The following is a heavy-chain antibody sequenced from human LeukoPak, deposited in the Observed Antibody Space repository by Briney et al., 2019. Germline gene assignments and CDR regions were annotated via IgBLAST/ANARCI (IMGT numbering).Heavy chain of an antibody. Sequence: PGGSLRLSCAASGFTFNSYSMSWVRQVPGKGLEWVSYISHTSESTYYADSVRGRFSISRDDAKSSLYLQMNSLRDEDTAVYYCARDRGYCTSDDCYGWFHYWGQGTLVIVSS. CDR3: ARDRGYCTSDDCYGWFHY. D-gene: IGHD2-8*01. CDR2: ISHTSEST. CDR1: GFTFNSYS. V-gene: IGHV3-48*02. J-gene: IGHJ4*02.